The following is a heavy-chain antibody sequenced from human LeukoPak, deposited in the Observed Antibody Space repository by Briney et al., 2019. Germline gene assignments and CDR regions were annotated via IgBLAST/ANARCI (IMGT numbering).Heavy chain of an antibody. V-gene: IGHV3-30*02. Sequence: GGSLRLSCAASGFTFSSYGMHWIRQAPGKGLEWVAFIRYDGSNKYYADSVKGRFTISRDNSKYTLYLQMNSLRAEDTSIYFCAKDTTPPKAGFDPWGQGTLVTVSS. J-gene: IGHJ5*02. CDR3: AKDTTPPKAGFDP. D-gene: IGHD1-14*01. CDR2: IRYDGSNK. CDR1: GFTFSSYG.